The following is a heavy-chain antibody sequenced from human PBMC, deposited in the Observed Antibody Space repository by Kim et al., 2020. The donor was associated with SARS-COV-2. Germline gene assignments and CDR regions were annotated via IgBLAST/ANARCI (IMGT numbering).Heavy chain of an antibody. J-gene: IGHJ6*02. CDR3: ARGPRTSMVRVRDSYYYYGMDV. CDR2: INHSGST. D-gene: IGHD3-10*01. V-gene: IGHV4-34*01. CDR1: GGSFSGYY. Sequence: ETLSLTCAVYGGSFSGYYWSWIRQPPGKGLEWIGEINHSGSTNYNPSLKSRVTISVDTSKNQCSLKLSSLTAADTAVYDCARGPRTSMVRVRDSYYYYGMDVGGRGTTVTLSS.